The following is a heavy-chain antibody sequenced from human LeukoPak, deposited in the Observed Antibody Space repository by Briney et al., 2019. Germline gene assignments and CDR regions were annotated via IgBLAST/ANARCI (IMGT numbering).Heavy chain of an antibody. Sequence: GSLRLSCTASGFTFNHYWMSWVRQAPGKGPEWVANINQDGSEKYYVDSVKGRFTFSRDNAKNSLYLQMNSLRAEDTAVYFCARPARGGDFDSWGQGTLVTVSS. CDR1: GFTFNHYW. D-gene: IGHD3-10*01. CDR2: INQDGSEK. CDR3: ARPARGGDFDS. V-gene: IGHV3-7*01. J-gene: IGHJ4*02.